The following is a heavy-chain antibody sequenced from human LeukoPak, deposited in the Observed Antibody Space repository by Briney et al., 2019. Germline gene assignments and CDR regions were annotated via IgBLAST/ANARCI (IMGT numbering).Heavy chain of an antibody. CDR2: IYYSGST. D-gene: IGHD6-19*01. CDR3: ARWTGSSGSVDY. J-gene: IGHJ4*02. V-gene: IGHV4-59*01. CDR1: GGSISSYY. Sequence: SETLSLTCTVSGGSISSYYWSWIPQPPGKGLEWIGYIYYSGSTNYNPSLKSRVTTSVDTSKNQFSLKLSSVTAADTAVYYCARWTGSSGSVDYWGQGTLVTVSS.